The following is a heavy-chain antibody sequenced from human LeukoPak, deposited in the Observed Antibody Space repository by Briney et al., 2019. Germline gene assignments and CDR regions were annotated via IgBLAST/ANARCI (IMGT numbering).Heavy chain of an antibody. Sequence: GGSLRLSCSVSGFTLSSYAMHWVRQAPGMGLEWVAVIWSDGRDTYYADSVKGRFTISRDNSKSTVYLQMNSLRAADTAVYYCGRDGGDILTGYYDCWGQGTLVTVSS. D-gene: IGHD3-9*01. V-gene: IGHV3-33*08. CDR3: GRDGGDILTGYYDC. CDR2: IWSDGRDT. J-gene: IGHJ4*02. CDR1: GFTLSSYA.